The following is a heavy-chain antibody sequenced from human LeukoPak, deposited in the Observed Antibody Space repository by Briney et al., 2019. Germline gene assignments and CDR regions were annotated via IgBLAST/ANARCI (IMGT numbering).Heavy chain of an antibody. J-gene: IGHJ3*02. V-gene: IGHV3-23*01. D-gene: IGHD3-22*01. CDR2: PRGSGDTT. Sequence: GGSLRLFCAVSGLTLNNYAMSWARQAPGEGLEWVVRPRGSGDTTNNADSVNGLFTTSRENSKNTLFLQMNSLRAEGTAVYYCARSHYESSVYYYGFRAFDMWGQGTMVTVSS. CDR1: GLTLNNYA. CDR3: ARSHYESSVYYYGFRAFDM.